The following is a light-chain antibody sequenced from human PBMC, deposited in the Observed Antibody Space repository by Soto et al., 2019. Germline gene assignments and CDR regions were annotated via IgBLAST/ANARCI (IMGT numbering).Light chain of an antibody. CDR2: GAS. J-gene: IGKJ2*01. CDR3: QQYNNWPPRQYT. V-gene: IGKV3-15*01. Sequence: EIVMTQSPVTLSVSPGERATLCCRASQSVSSDLAWYQQKSGQAPRLLIFGASTRATGIPARFSGSGSGTEFTLTISSLQSEDFAVYYCQQYNNWPPRQYTFGQGTKLEIK. CDR1: QSVSSD.